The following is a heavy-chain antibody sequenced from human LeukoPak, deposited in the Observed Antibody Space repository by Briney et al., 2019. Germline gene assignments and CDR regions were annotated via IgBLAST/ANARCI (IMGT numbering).Heavy chain of an antibody. Sequence: GGSLRLSCAASGFTFSSYSMHWVRQAPGKGLEWVAFVRYDGISKHYADSVKGRFTISRDNSNNTLYLQMSSLSPEDTAVYWCARESSLGSWGQGTMVTVSS. D-gene: IGHD2-15*01. CDR3: ARESSLGS. V-gene: IGHV3-30*02. CDR2: VRYDGISK. CDR1: GFTFSSYS. J-gene: IGHJ3*01.